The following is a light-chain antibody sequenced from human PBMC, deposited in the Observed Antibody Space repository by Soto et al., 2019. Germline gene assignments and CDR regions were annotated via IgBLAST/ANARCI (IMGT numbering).Light chain of an antibody. CDR1: QSVSSSY. CDR2: ATS. CDR3: QQYGSSRT. Sequence: EIVLTQSPGTLSLSAGERATLSCRASQSVSSSYLAWYQQKPGQAPRLLIYATSSRATGIPDRFSGSGSGTDFTLTISRLEPEDFAVYYRQQYGSSRTFGQGTKVDIK. J-gene: IGKJ1*01. V-gene: IGKV3-20*01.